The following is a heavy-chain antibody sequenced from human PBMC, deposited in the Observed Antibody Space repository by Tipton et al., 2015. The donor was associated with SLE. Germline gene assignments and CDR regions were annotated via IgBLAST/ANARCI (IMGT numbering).Heavy chain of an antibody. D-gene: IGHD6-19*01. CDR3: VKGQEVAATNYYYYMDV. V-gene: IGHV4-61*10. Sequence: TLSLTCTVSGGSITSGSYYWSWIRQPAGKGPEWIGHMSDSGDTNYNPSLKSRVTISVDTSRSQISLRLNSVTAADTAIYYCVKGQEVAATNYYYYMDVWGKGTTVTVS. J-gene: IGHJ6*03. CDR2: MSDSGDT. CDR1: GGSITSGSYY.